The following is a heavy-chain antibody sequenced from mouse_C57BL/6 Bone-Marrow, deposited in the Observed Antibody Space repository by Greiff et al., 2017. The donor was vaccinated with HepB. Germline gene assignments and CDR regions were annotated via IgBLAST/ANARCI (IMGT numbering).Heavy chain of an antibody. Sequence: VQLQQSDAELVKPGASVKISCKVSGYTFTDHTIHWMKQRPEQGLEWIGYIYPRDGSTKYNEKFKGKATLTADKSSSTAYMQLNSLTSEDSAVYCGASDYYGSREGFAYGGQGTLVTVSA. V-gene: IGHV1-78*01. CDR1: GYTFTDHT. D-gene: IGHD1-1*01. CDR3: ASDYYGSREGFAY. J-gene: IGHJ3*01. CDR2: IYPRDGST.